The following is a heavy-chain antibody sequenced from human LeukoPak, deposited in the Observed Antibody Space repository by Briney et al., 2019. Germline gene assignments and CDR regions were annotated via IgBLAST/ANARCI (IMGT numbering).Heavy chain of an antibody. V-gene: IGHV3-23*01. CDR2: ISHSGSSI. Sequence: GGSLRPSCVASGFTFSNYLMNWVRQAPGKGLEWVSGISHSGSSIYYADSVKGRFTISRDNSKNTLYLQMDRLGVEDTAVYYCAMALDYWGQGTLVTVSS. CDR3: AMALDY. J-gene: IGHJ4*02. CDR1: GFTFSNYL.